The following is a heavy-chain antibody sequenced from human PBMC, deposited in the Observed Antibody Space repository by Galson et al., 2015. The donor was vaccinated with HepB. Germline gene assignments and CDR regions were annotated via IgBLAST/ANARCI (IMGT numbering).Heavy chain of an antibody. D-gene: IGHD2/OR15-2a*01. CDR2: ISYDGSYR. CDR3: PKGGPGQISMMINRILGFDP. V-gene: IGHV3-30*18. J-gene: IGHJ5*02. Sequence: SLRLSCAASGFTFSNYGIHWVRQAPGKGLEWMAVISYDGSYRYYADSVKGRFTVSRDPSGSMLYRQMNSLRVEDTAVYYCPKGGPGQISMMINRILGFDPWGQGAQVTVSS. CDR1: GFTFSNYG.